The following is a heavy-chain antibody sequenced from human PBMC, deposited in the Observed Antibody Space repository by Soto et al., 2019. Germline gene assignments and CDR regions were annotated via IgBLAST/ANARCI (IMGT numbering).Heavy chain of an antibody. V-gene: IGHV3-30-3*01. D-gene: IGHD3-10*01. Sequence: QVQLVESGGGVVQPGRSLSLSCAASGFTFSSYAMHWVRQAPGKGLEWGAVVSYDGSNKYYADSVKGRFTISRDNSKNTLYLQRNSLRAEDTAVYYGASQESSAFGYWGQGTLVTVSS. CDR2: VSYDGSNK. J-gene: IGHJ4*02. CDR3: ASQESSAFGY. CDR1: GFTFSSYA.